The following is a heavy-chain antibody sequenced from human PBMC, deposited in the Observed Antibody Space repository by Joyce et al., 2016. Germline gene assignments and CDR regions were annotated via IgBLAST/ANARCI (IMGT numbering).Heavy chain of an antibody. J-gene: IGHJ5*02. CDR2: VNHSGST. CDR1: GGSFSGYY. D-gene: IGHD5-18*01. Sequence: QVQLQQWGGGLLKPSETLSLTYAVYGGSFSGYYWSWIRQPPGKGLEWIGEVNHSGSTSYDESLKSRVTISVDTSKNQLSLNLTSVTAADTAVYFCARGLVVTGTRVRGYNYGYSSWGQGTLVTVSS. V-gene: IGHV4-34*02. CDR3: ARGLVVTGTRVRGYNYGYSS.